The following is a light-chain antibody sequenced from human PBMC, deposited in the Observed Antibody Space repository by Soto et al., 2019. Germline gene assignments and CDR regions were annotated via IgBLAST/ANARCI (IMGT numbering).Light chain of an antibody. J-gene: IGLJ2*01. CDR1: SSNIGAGFA. Sequence: QSVLTQPPSVSGAPGQRVTISCTGSSSNIGAGFAVHWYQQLPGTAPKLLIYGNINRPSGVPVRFSGSKSGTSASLAITGLQAEDEADYYCQSYDSSLSGSVFGGGTKLTVL. CDR2: GNI. CDR3: QSYDSSLSGSV. V-gene: IGLV1-40*01.